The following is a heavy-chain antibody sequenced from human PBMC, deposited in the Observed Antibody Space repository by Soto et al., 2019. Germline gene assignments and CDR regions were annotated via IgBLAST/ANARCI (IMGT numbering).Heavy chain of an antibody. CDR1: GFAFNNYA. D-gene: IGHD3-16*01. V-gene: IGHV3-23*01. CDR2: ISNNGFTR. J-gene: IGHJ4*02. CDR3: AKERAARGIDY. Sequence: EVQLLDSGGGLVQPGVSLRLSCAASGFAFNNYAMTWVRQAPGKGLEWVSTISNNGFTRYYADSVKGRFTISRDNSMHTVYLQMSSLRAEDTALYYCAKERAARGIDYWGQGTLVTVSS.